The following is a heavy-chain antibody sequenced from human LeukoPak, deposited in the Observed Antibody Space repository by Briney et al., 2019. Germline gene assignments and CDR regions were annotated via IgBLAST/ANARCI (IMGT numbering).Heavy chain of an antibody. D-gene: IGHD3-10*01. V-gene: IGHV3-23*01. J-gene: IGHJ4*02. CDR1: GFTFSSYS. CDR3: AKDYYGLGSYYDY. Sequence: GGSLRLSCAASGFTFSSYSMNWVRQAPGKGLEWVSGISGSGGTTYYADFVKGRFTISRDNSKNTLYLQMNSLRAEDTAIYYCAKDYYGLGSYYDYWGQGTLVTVSS. CDR2: ISGSGGTT.